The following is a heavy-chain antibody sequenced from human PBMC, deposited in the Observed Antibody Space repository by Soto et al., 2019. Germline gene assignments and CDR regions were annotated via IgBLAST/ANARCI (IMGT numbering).Heavy chain of an antibody. CDR1: SASISSEQW. J-gene: IGHJ4*02. D-gene: IGHD6-19*01. V-gene: IGHV4-4*02. CDR2: IHHSGNT. Sequence: QMQLQESGPGLVKPSETLSLTCAVSSASISSEQWWTWVRQPPGKGLEWIGEIHHSGNTNRNPSLKSRVTMSVDKSKNQFSLNLNPLTAADTAVYYCARSFGWYAIDQWSQGTLVTVSS. CDR3: ARSFGWYAIDQ.